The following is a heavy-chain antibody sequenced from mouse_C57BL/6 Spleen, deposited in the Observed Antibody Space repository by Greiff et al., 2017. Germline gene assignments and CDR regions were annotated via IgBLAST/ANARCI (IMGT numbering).Heavy chain of an antibody. CDR1: GYTFTSYW. D-gene: IGHD1-1*01. CDR2: IHPNSGST. V-gene: IGHV1-64*01. CDR3: ARDYGSSSYFDY. J-gene: IGHJ2*01. Sequence: QVQLQQPGAELVKPGASVKLSCKASGYTFTSYWMHWVKQRPGQGLEWIGMIHPNSGSTNYNEKFKSKATLTVDKSSSTAYMQLSSLTSEDSAVYYCARDYGSSSYFDYWGQGTTLTVSS.